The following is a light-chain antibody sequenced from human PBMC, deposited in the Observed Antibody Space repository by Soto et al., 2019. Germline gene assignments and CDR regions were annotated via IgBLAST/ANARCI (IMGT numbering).Light chain of an antibody. CDR1: QSVSSSY. CDR3: QQYGSSPIT. CDR2: GAS. Sequence: EIVLTQSPGTLSLSPGERATLSCRASQSVSSSYLAWYQQKPGQAPRLLIYGASSRATGIPDRFSDSGSGTDFTLTISRLEPEEFVVYYCQQYGSSPITFGQGTRLEIK. V-gene: IGKV3-20*01. J-gene: IGKJ5*01.